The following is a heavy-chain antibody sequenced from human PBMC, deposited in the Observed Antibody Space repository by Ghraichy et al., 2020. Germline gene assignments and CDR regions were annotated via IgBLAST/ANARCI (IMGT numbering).Heavy chain of an antibody. CDR2: ISGSGEST. D-gene: IGHD2-2*01. CDR3: AKEPDRRLFDF. Sequence: GGSLRLSCVVSGFTFSMYGMTWVRQVPGKGLEWVSSISGSGESTYYADSVKGRFTISRDNSKNTLYLQMESLGAEDAAVYFCAKEPDRRLFDFWGQGTPVTVSS. J-gene: IGHJ4*02. CDR1: GFTFSMYG. V-gene: IGHV3-23*01.